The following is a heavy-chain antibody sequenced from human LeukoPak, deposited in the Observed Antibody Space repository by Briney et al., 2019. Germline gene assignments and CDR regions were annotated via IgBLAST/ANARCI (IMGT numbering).Heavy chain of an antibody. Sequence: GGSLRLSCAASGFTFSNYWMSWVRQAPGKGLEWVANIKRDGTEKYNVDSVKGRFTISRDNAKNSLYLQMNSLRAEDTAVYHCARWTGRFDYWGQGTLVTVSS. J-gene: IGHJ4*02. CDR2: IKRDGTEK. CDR3: ARWTGRFDY. D-gene: IGHD3/OR15-3a*01. CDR1: GFTFSNYW. V-gene: IGHV3-7*04.